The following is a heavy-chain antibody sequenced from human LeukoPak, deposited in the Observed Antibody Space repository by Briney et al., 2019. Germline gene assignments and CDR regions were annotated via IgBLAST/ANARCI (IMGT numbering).Heavy chain of an antibody. CDR3: ARQGYHDYVWGSYEIDI. CDR2: IYYSGTT. V-gene: IGHV4-59*01. Sequence: PSETLSLTCTVSGGSISSYYWSWIRQPPGKGLEWIGYIYYSGTTNYNPSLKSRVTISVDTSKNQFSLKLNSVTAADTAVYYCARQGYHDYVWGSYEIDIWGQGTMVTVSS. J-gene: IGHJ3*02. D-gene: IGHD3-16*01. CDR1: GGSISSYY.